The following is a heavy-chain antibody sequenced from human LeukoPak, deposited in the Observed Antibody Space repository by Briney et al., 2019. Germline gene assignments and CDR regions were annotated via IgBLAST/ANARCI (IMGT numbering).Heavy chain of an antibody. CDR1: GGSITTHDNY. J-gene: IGHJ4*02. D-gene: IGHD3-3*01. CDR3: ARLYFDFWSGYSDY. Sequence: PSETLSLTCTVSGGSITTHDNYWGWIRQPPGKGLEWIGSISYRGNIYHSPSLQSRVTMSIDTSRNNFSLKLSSVTAADTAVYYCARLYFDFWSGYSDYWGQGTLVTVSS. CDR2: ISYRGNI. V-gene: IGHV4-39*02.